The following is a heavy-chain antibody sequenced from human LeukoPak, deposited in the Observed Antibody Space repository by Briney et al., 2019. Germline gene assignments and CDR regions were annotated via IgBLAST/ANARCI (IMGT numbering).Heavy chain of an antibody. J-gene: IGHJ4*02. D-gene: IGHD3-10*01. V-gene: IGHV3-74*01. CDR1: GFTFSSYW. CDR2: ITPDGSTS. CDR3: TSDTFGEHDH. Sequence: GGSLRLSCAASGFTFSSYWMHWVRQAAGKGLVWVSRITPDGSTSTYADSVKGRFAISRDNAKNTLYLQMDNLRAEDTALYYCTSDTFGEHDHWGQGTLVSVSS.